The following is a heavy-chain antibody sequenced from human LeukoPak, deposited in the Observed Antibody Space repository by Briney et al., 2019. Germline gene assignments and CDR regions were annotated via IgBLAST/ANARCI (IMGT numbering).Heavy chain of an antibody. D-gene: IGHD3-22*01. CDR3: TTYYYDSSGYSDY. CDR2: IKSKTDGGTT. Sequence: GGSLRLSCAASGFTFSNAWMSWVRQAPGKGLEWVGRIKSKTDGGTTDYAAPVKGRFTISRDDSKNTLYLQINSLKTEDTAVYYCTTYYYDSSGYSDYWGQGTLVTASS. CDR1: GFTFSNAW. V-gene: IGHV3-15*01. J-gene: IGHJ4*02.